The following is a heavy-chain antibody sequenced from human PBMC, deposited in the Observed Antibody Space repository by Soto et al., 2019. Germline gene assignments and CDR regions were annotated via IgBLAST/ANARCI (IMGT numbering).Heavy chain of an antibody. Sequence: PETLSLTCAVSGGSISSSNWWSWVRQPPGKGLEWIGEIYHSGSTNYNPSLKSRVTISVDKSKNQFSLKLSSVTAADTAVYSCARTPWDGYPRYHLAYSGQRTLVPVSS. CDR2: IYHSGST. D-gene: IGHD6-25*01. CDR3: ARTPWDGYPRYHLAY. V-gene: IGHV4-4*01. CDR1: GGSISSSNW. J-gene: IGHJ4*02.